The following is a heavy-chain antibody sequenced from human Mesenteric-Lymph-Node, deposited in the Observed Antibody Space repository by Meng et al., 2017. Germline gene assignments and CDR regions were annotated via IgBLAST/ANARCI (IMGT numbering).Heavy chain of an antibody. V-gene: IGHV5-51*01. J-gene: IGHJ3*02. CDR2: IYPGDSDT. CDR3: ARRIAVAGTISGFAFDI. Sequence: GEFLKISCKGSGYSFTSYWIGWVRQMPGKGLEWMGIIYPGDSDTRYSPSFQGQVTISADKSISTAYLQWSSLKASDTAMYYCARRIAVAGTISGFAFDIWGQGTMVTVSS. D-gene: IGHD6-19*01. CDR1: GYSFTSYW.